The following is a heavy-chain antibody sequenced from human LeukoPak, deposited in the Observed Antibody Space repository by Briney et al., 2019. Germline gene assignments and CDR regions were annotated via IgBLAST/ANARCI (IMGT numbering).Heavy chain of an antibody. CDR2: IGGSNGIT. Sequence: GGSLRLSCTTSGFPFSSYAMSWVRQAPGKGLEWVSVIGGSNGITFYVGSVKGRFTISRDNSKDTLYLQMNSLRAEDTAVYYCARNENSGWGYFDYWGQGTLVTVSS. CDR1: GFPFSSYA. J-gene: IGHJ4*02. CDR3: ARNENSGWGYFDY. D-gene: IGHD5-12*01. V-gene: IGHV3-23*01.